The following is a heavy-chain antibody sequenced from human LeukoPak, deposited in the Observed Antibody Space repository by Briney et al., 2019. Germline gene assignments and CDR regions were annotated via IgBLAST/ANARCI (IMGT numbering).Heavy chain of an antibody. CDR1: GYSFTTYR. Sequence: GESLKISCQGSGYSFTTYRIGWVRQMPGKGLEWMGIIYPGDSDTRYSPSFQDQVTISADKSITTAFLQWSSLKASDTAMYYCARPMTVGASSDAFDIWGQGTVVTVSS. J-gene: IGHJ3*02. CDR3: ARPMTVGASSDAFDI. CDR2: IYPGDSDT. V-gene: IGHV5-51*01. D-gene: IGHD1-26*01.